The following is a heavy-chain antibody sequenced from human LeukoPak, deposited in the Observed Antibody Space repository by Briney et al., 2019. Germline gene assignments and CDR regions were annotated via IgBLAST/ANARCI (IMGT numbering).Heavy chain of an antibody. CDR3: ARDGDSSGYYYDAPVDY. V-gene: IGHV4-4*07. Sequence: SETLSLTCTVSGGSISSYYWSWIRQPAGKGLEWIGRIYTSGSTNYNPSLKSRVTMSVDTSKNQFSLKLSSVTAADTAVYYCARDGDSSGYYYDAPVDYWGQGTLVTVSS. CDR2: IYTSGST. D-gene: IGHD3-22*01. J-gene: IGHJ4*02. CDR1: GGSISSYY.